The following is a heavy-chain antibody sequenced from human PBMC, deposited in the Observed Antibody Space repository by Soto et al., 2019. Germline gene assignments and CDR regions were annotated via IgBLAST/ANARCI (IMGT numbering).Heavy chain of an antibody. CDR1: GYSFTSYW. CDR3: ASCQELVPHGYYCSGMGV. D-gene: IGHD6-13*01. Sequence: WESLKISCKGSGYSFTSYWISWVRQMPGKGLEWMGRIDPSDSYTNYSPSFQGHVTISADKSISTAYLQWSSLKASDTARYYCASCQELVPHGYYCSGMGVWGQGTTVTVSS. J-gene: IGHJ6*02. CDR2: IDPSDSYT. V-gene: IGHV5-10-1*01.